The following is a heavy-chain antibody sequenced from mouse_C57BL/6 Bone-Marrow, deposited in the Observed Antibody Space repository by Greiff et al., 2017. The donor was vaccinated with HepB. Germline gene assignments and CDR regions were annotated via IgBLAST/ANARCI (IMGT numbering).Heavy chain of an antibody. J-gene: IGHJ2*01. CDR3: ARGVLLRLDY. CDR2: IYPSDSET. D-gene: IGHD1-1*01. CDR1: GYTFTSYW. V-gene: IGHV1-61*01. Sequence: VQLQQPGAELVRPGSSVKLSCKASGYTFTSYWMDWVKQRPGQGLEWIGNIYPSDSETHYNQKFKDKATLTVDKYSSTAYMQLSSLTSEDSAVYYCARGVLLRLDYWGQGTTLTVSS.